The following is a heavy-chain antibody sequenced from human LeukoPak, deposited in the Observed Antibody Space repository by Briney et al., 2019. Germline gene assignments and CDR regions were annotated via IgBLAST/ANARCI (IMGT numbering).Heavy chain of an antibody. D-gene: IGHD5-24*01. J-gene: IGHJ4*02. CDR2: IRNKAYGGTT. V-gene: IGHV3-49*03. Sequence: PGGSLRLSCTASGFTFGDYAMSWFRQAPGKGLEWVGFIRNKAYGGTTEYAASVKGRFTISRDDSKSIAYMQMNSLKTKAQALSYCTRDSRDGYTDFDYWGQGTLVTVSS. CDR3: TRDSRDGYTDFDY. CDR1: GFTFGDYA.